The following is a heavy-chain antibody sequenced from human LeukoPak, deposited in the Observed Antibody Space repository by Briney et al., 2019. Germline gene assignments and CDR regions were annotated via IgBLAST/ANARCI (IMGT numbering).Heavy chain of an antibody. CDR1: GFTFSSYG. CDR3: AKGSLWFDQH. CDR2: IRYDGSNR. V-gene: IGHV3-30*02. Sequence: GGSLRLSCAASGFTFSSYGMHWVRQAPGKGLEWVTFIRYDGSNRYYADSVKGRFTISRDNSKNTLYLQMNSLRAEDTAVYYCAKGSLWFDQHWGQGTLVTVSS. J-gene: IGHJ1*01. D-gene: IGHD3-10*01.